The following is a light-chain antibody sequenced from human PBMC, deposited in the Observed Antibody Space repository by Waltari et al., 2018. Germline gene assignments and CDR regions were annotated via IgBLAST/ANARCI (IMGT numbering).Light chain of an antibody. CDR3: MQGSQAPT. CDR1: QSLVHSDGNTY. Sequence: DIAMTQSPLSLPVTLGQPASISFRPSQSLVHSDGNTYLNWFHQRPGQSPRRLIYKVSNRDSGVPDRFSGSGSGTDFTLKISRVEAEDVGVYYCMQGSQAPTFGQGTRLEIK. J-gene: IGKJ5*01. V-gene: IGKV2-30*02. CDR2: KVS.